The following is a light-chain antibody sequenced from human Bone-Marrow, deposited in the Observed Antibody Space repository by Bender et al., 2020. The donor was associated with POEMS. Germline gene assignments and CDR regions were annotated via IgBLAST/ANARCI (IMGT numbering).Light chain of an antibody. J-gene: IGLJ2*01. CDR2: HVS. CDR3: SSYTGSRSLL. V-gene: IGLV2-14*01. Sequence: QSALTQPASVSGSPGQSITISCTGTSSDVGAYNFVSWYQQLPGKAPKLIIYHVSDRPSGVSNRFSGSKSDNTASLSISGLQAEDEAHYFCSSYTGSRSLLFGGGTNLTVL. CDR1: SSDVGAYNF.